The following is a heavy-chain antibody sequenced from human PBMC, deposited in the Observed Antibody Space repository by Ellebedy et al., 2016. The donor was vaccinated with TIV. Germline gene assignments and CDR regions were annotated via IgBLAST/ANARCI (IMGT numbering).Heavy chain of an antibody. CDR3: VRDLTNYGSSSY. J-gene: IGHJ4*02. Sequence: AASVKVSCKASGYTFTGYYIHWVRQAPGQGLEWVARINPNSGDTAYAQNLQGRVTVTGDTSISTAYMELSRLISDDTAVYYCVRDLTNYGSSSYWGQGTLVTVSS. V-gene: IGHV1-2*06. CDR1: GYTFTGYY. D-gene: IGHD3-22*01. CDR2: INPNSGDT.